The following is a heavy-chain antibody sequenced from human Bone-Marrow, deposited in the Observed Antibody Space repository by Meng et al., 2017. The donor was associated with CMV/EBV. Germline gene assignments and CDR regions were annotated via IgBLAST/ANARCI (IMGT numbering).Heavy chain of an antibody. CDR2: ISYDGSNK. Sequence: GESLKISCAASGFTFSSYAMHWVRQAPGKGLEWVAVISYDGSNKYYADSVKGRFTISRDNSKNTLYLQMNSLRAEDTAVYYCARESVIWQLRAAFDIWGQGTMVTVSS. CDR3: ARESVIWQLRAAFDI. V-gene: IGHV3-30-3*01. CDR1: GFTFSSYA. D-gene: IGHD2-15*01. J-gene: IGHJ3*02.